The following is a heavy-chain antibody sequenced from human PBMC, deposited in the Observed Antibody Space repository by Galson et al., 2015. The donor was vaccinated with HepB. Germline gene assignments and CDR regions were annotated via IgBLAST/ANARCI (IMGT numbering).Heavy chain of an antibody. D-gene: IGHD5-18*01. CDR3: ARVDTAMVKYYYGMDV. V-gene: IGHV3-7*01. CDR2: IKQDGSEK. Sequence: VRQAPGKGLEWVANIKQDGSEKYYVDSVKGRFTISRDNAKNSLYLQMNSLRAEDTAVYYCARVDTAMVKYYYGMDVWGQGTTVTVSS. J-gene: IGHJ6*02.